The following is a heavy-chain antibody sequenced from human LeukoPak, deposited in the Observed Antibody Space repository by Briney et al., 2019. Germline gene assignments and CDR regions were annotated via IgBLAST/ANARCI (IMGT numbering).Heavy chain of an antibody. J-gene: IGHJ4*02. CDR3: SPDYGAQGGFDY. CDR1: GFTFSSYA. CDR2: ISTNGGST. V-gene: IGHV3-64*02. Sequence: PGGSLRLSCAASGFTFSSYAMHWVRQAPGKGLEYVSGISTNGGSTYYADSVKGRFTISRDNSKNTLYLQMNSLRAEDTAVYYCSPDYGAQGGFDYWGQGTLVTVSS. D-gene: IGHD4-17*01.